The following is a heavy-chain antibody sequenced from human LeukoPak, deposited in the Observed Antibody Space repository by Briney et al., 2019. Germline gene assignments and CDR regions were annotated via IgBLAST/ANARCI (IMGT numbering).Heavy chain of an antibody. D-gene: IGHD3-10*01. CDR1: GFTFSSYS. CDR3: AREARITMVRGVITHFDY. CDR2: ISSSSSYI. V-gene: IGHV3-21*01. J-gene: IGHJ4*02. Sequence: GGSLRLSCAASGFTFSSYSMNWVRQAPGKGLEWVSSISSSSSYIYYADSVKGRFTISRDNAKNSLYLQMNSLRAEDTAVCYCAREARITMVRGVITHFDYWGQGTLVTVSS.